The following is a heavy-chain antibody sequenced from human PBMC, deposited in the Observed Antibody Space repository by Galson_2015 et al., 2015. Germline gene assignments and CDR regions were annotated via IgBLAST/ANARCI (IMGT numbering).Heavy chain of an antibody. J-gene: IGHJ6*02. D-gene: IGHD6-13*01. CDR2: ISYDGSNE. CDR1: GFTFSSYA. CDR3: ARDSSRYGMDV. Sequence: SLRLSCAASGFTFSSYAIHWVRQAPGKGLEWVAVISYDGSNEYYADSVKGRFTISRDNSKNTLYLQMNSLRAEDTAVYYCARDSSRYGMDVWGQGTTVTVSS. V-gene: IGHV3-30-3*01.